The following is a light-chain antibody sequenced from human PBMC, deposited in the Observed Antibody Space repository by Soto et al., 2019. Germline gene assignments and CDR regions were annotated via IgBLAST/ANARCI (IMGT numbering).Light chain of an antibody. Sequence: EIVMTQSPATLSVSPGERATLSCRASQSVSSNLAWYQHKPGQAPRLLIYGTSSRATGIPDRFSGSGSGTDFTLTISSLEPEDFAVYYCQQRGKWPWTFGQGTKVDIK. CDR2: GTS. J-gene: IGKJ1*01. V-gene: IGKV3-11*01. CDR3: QQRGKWPWT. CDR1: QSVSSN.